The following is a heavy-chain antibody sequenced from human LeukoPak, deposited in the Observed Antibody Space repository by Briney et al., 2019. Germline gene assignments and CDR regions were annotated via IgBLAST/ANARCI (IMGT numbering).Heavy chain of an antibody. Sequence: GGSLRLSCAASKFTFSTFAMHWVRQAPGKGLEWVALTSSDGSSKYYTDSVKGRFTISRDNSKNTLYLQMNSLRAEDTAVYYCAREGGDLRWKNRFDFWGQGTLVSVSS. D-gene: IGHD4-23*01. CDR1: KFTFSTFA. CDR2: TSSDGSSK. J-gene: IGHJ4*02. V-gene: IGHV3-30-3*01. CDR3: AREGGDLRWKNRFDF.